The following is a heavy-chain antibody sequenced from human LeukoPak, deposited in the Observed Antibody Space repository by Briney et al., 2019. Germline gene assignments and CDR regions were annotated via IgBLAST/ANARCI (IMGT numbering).Heavy chain of an antibody. CDR2: ISSSSSYI. V-gene: IGHV3-21*01. CDR3: ARDEGFPLWFGETHPFDY. J-gene: IGHJ4*02. D-gene: IGHD3-10*01. Sequence: PGGSLRLSCAASGFTFSSYSMNWVRQAPGKGLEWVSSISSSSSYIYYADSVKGRFTISRDNAKNSLYLQMNSLRAEDTAVYYCARDEGFPLWFGETHPFDYWGQGTLVTVSS. CDR1: GFTFSSYS.